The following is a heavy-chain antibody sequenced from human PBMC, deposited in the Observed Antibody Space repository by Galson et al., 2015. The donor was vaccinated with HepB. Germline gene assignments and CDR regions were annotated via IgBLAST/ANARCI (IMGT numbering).Heavy chain of an antibody. D-gene: IGHD3-3*01. CDR2: MNPNSGNT. J-gene: IGHJ4*02. CDR3: ARGNDFWSGLDFDY. V-gene: IGHV1-8*02. CDR1: GGTFSSYV. Sequence: SVKVSCKASGGTFSSYVINWVRQATGQGLEWMGWMNPNSGNTGYAQKFQGRVTMTRNTSISTAYMELSSLRSEDTAVYYCARGNDFWSGLDFDYWGQGTLVTVSS.